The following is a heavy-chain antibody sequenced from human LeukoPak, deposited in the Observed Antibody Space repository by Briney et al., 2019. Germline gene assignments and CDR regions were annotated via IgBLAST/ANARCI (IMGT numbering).Heavy chain of an antibody. Sequence: GESLRLSCVLSGVPFSAAWMSWVRQAPGKGLEWVGRITHDGTTDYAAPVKGRFSISRDNSKNTFHLQMNSMKTEDTSMNYCTWMATIFTVDSWGQGALVIVSS. CDR1: GVPFSAAW. J-gene: IGHJ4*02. CDR2: ITHDGTT. D-gene: IGHD5-24*01. V-gene: IGHV3-15*01. CDR3: TWMATIFTVDS.